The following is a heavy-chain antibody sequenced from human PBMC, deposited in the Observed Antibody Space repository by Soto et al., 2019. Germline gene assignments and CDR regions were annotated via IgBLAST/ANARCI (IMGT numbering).Heavy chain of an antibody. CDR2: IDPSDSYT. CDR1: GYSFTSYW. Sequence: PGESLKISCKGSGYSFTSYWISWVRQMPGKGLEWMGRIDPSDSYTNYSPSFQGHVTISADKSISTAYLQWSSLKASDTAMYYCARQTWDTAMDAENYGMDVWGQGTTVTVSS. V-gene: IGHV5-10-1*01. CDR3: ARQTWDTAMDAENYGMDV. D-gene: IGHD5-18*01. J-gene: IGHJ6*02.